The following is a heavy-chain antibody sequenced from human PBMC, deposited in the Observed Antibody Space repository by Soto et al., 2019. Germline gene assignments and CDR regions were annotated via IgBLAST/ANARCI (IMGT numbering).Heavy chain of an antibody. CDR1: GYTFTSYD. CDR2: MNPNSGNT. CDR3: ARGPRGLVRGVEGSRNFNY. V-gene: IGHV1-8*01. J-gene: IGHJ4*02. Sequence: ASVKVSCKASGYTFTSYDINWVRQATGQGIEWMGWMNPNSGNTGYAQKFQGRVTMTRNTSISTAYMGLSSLRSEDTAVYYCARGPRGLVRGVEGSRNFNYWGQRTLFTVSS. D-gene: IGHD3-10*01.